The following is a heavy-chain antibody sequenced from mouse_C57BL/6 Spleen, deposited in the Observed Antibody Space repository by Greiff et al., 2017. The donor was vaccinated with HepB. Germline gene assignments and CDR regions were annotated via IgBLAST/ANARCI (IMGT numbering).Heavy chain of an antibody. V-gene: IGHV5-17*01. D-gene: IGHD1-1*01. CDR1: GFTFSDYG. J-gene: IGHJ2*01. CDR2: ISSGSSTI. CDR3: ARSEVATGYFDY. Sequence: EVKVEESGGGLVKPGGSLKLSCAASGFTFSDYGMHWVRQAPEKGLEWVAYISSGSSTIYYADTVKGRFPISRDNAKNTLFLQMPSLRSEDTAMYYCARSEVATGYFDYWGQGTTLTVSS.